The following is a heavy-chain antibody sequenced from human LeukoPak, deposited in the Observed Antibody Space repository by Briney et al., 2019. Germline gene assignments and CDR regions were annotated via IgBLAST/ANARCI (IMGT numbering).Heavy chain of an antibody. CDR1: GFTFSSYA. V-gene: IGHV3-30-3*01. CDR2: ISYDGSNK. J-gene: IGHJ4*02. CDR3: ARDGDGSGPFDY. Sequence: GGSLRLSCAASGFTFSSYAMHWVRQAPGKGLEWVAVISYDGSNKYYADSVKGRFTISRDNAKNSLYLQMNSLRAEDTAVYYCARDGDGSGPFDYWGQGTLVTVSS. D-gene: IGHD3-10*01.